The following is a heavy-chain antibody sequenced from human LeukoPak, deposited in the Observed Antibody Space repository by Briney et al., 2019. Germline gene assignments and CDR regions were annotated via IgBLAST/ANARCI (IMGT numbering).Heavy chain of an antibody. CDR2: ISSTSSYT. V-gene: IGHV3-11*03. Sequence: AGSLRLSCAASGFTFSDYYMSWIRQAPGKGLEWVSYISSTSSYTNYADSVKGRFTISRDNAKNSLYLQMNSLRAEDTAVYCCARSNRGVIQLPDYWGQGTLVTVSS. J-gene: IGHJ4*02. CDR3: ARSNRGVIQLPDY. D-gene: IGHD5-18*01. CDR1: GFTFSDYY.